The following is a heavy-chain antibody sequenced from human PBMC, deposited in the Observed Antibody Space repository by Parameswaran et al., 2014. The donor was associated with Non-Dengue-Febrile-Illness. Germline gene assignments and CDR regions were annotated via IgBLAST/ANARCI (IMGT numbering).Heavy chain of an antibody. CDR3: ARGLQPGSSGYYCPGY. D-gene: IGHD3-22*01. CDR1: GGSISSGGYY. J-gene: IGHJ4*02. Sequence: LRLSCTVSGGSISSGGYYWSWIRQHPGKGLEWIGYIYYSGSTYYNPSLKSRVTISVDTSKNQFSLKLSSVTAADTAVYYCARGLQPGSSGYYCPGYWGQGTLVTVSS. V-gene: IGHV4-31*03. CDR2: IYYSGST.